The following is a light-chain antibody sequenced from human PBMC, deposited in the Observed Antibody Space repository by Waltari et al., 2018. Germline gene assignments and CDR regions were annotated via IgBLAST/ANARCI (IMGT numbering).Light chain of an antibody. CDR3: QQYNSYPYT. J-gene: IGKJ2*01. V-gene: IGKV1-5*03. Sequence: DIQMTQSPSTLSASVGDRVTITCRVSQSISSRLAWYQQKPGKAPKLLIYKASSLESGVPSRFSGSGSGTEFTLTISSLQPDDFATYYCQQYNSYPYTFGQGTKLEIK. CDR1: QSISSR. CDR2: KAS.